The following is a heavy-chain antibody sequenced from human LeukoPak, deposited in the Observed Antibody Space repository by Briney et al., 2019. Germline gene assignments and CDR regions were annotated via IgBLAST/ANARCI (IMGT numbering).Heavy chain of an antibody. CDR2: ISGGGGST. Sequence: GASLRLSCAASGFTFTSYSMNWVRQAPGKGLEWVSTISGGGGSTYYADSVKGRFTISRDNSKNTLYLQVNSLRAEDTAVYYCAKGGKWDVTPFDYWGQGTLVTVSS. V-gene: IGHV3-23*01. D-gene: IGHD1-26*01. CDR3: AKGGKWDVTPFDY. CDR1: GFTFTSYS. J-gene: IGHJ4*02.